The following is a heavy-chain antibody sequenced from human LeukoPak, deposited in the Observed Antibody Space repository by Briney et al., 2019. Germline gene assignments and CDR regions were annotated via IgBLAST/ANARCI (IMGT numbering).Heavy chain of an antibody. CDR2: IYNGDNT. D-gene: IGHD6-19*01. J-gene: IGHJ4*02. Sequence: GGSLRLSCVASRFTVSNNHMNWVRQAPGKGLEWVSVIYNGDNTYYADSVQGRFTISKDNSKNTLYLQMNSLRPKDTAVYFCARASRWLAFDNWSQGTLVTVSS. V-gene: IGHV3-66*01. CDR1: RFTVSNNH. CDR3: ARASRWLAFDN.